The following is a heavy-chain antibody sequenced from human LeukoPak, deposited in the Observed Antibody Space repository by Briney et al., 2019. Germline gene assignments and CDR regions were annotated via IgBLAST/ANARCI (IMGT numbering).Heavy chain of an antibody. Sequence: SETLSLTCTVSGGSISSGGYYWSWIRQHPGKGLEWIGYIYYSGSTYYNPSLKSRVTISVDTSKNQFSLKLSSVTAADTAVYYCARDIRTSGYYPHRAFDPWGQGTLVTVSS. CDR2: IYYSGST. V-gene: IGHV4-31*03. J-gene: IGHJ5*02. CDR1: GGSISSGGYY. D-gene: IGHD3-22*01. CDR3: ARDIRTSGYYPHRAFDP.